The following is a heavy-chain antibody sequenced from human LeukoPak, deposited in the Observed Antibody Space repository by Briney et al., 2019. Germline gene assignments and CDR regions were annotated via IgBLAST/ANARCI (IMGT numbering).Heavy chain of an antibody. CDR3: ARGSTYYESSGRVPFDY. D-gene: IGHD3-22*01. CDR1: GFTFSTYA. CDR2: ISGSSGII. Sequence: PGGSLRLSCAVSGFTFSTYAMSWVRQAPGKGLEWVSYISGSSGIIDYADSVRGRFTISRDNAKNSLYLQMNSLRAEDTAVYYCARGSTYYESSGRVPFDYWGQGTLVTVSS. V-gene: IGHV3-48*01. J-gene: IGHJ4*02.